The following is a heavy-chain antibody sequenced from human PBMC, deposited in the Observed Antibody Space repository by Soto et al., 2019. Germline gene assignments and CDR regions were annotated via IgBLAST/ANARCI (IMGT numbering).Heavy chain of an antibody. CDR2: IIPIFGTA. Sequence: QVQLVQSGAEVKKPGSSVKVSCKASGGTFSSYAISWVRQAPGQGLEWMGGIIPIFGTANYAQKFQGRVTITADESTRTAYMELSSLRSEDTAVYYCARDPYSIGPPDAFDLWGQGTMVTVSS. D-gene: IGHD2-21*01. CDR1: GGTFSSYA. V-gene: IGHV1-69*12. CDR3: ARDPYSIGPPDAFDL. J-gene: IGHJ3*01.